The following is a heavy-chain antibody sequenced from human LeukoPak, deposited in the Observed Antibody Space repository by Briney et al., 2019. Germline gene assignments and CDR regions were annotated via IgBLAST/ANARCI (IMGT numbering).Heavy chain of an antibody. CDR3: AKDTDSSWYPGLGAFDI. V-gene: IGHV3-23*01. Sequence: QPGGSLRLSCAASGFTFSSYAMSWVRQAPGKGLEWVSAISGSGGSTYYADSVKGRFTISRDNSKNTLYLQMNSLRAEDTAVYHCAKDTDSSWYPGLGAFDIWGQGTMVTVSS. D-gene: IGHD6-13*01. CDR1: GFTFSSYA. CDR2: ISGSGGST. J-gene: IGHJ3*02.